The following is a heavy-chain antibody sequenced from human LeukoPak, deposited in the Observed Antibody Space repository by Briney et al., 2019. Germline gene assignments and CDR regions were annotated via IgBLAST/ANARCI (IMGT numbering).Heavy chain of an antibody. J-gene: IGHJ5*02. CDR2: IYSGGST. V-gene: IGHV3-66*01. CDR1: GFTFSTYG. D-gene: IGHD5-18*01. Sequence: GGSLRLSCAASGFTFSTYGMHWVRQAPGKGLEWVSVIYSGGSTYYADSVKGRFTISRDNSKNTLYLQMNSLRAEDTAVYYCARDGRMTATAGWFDPWGQGTLVTVSS. CDR3: ARDGRMTATAGWFDP.